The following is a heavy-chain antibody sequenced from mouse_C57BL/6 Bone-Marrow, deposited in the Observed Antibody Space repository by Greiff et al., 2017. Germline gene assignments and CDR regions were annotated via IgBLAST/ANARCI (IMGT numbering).Heavy chain of an antibody. Sequence: EVQLQQSGPELVKPGASVKISCKASGYTFTDYYMNWVKQSHGKGLEWIGDINPNNGGTSYNQKFKGKATLTVDKSSSTAYMELRSLTSEDSAVYYCARGKLSWFAYWGQGTLVTVSA. CDR1: GYTFTDYY. D-gene: IGHD4-1*01. V-gene: IGHV1-26*01. CDR2: INPNNGGT. J-gene: IGHJ3*01. CDR3: ARGKLSWFAY.